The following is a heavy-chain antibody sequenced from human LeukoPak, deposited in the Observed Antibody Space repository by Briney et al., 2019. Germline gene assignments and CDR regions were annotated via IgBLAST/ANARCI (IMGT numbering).Heavy chain of an antibody. V-gene: IGHV3-23*01. CDR1: GFTFSSYA. CDR3: ARRGGLDGYNPLNYFDY. Sequence: PGGSLRLSCAASGFTFSSYAMNWVRQAPGKGLEWVSAISGSGGTTYYADSVKGRFTISRDNSKNSLYLQMNSLRAEDTAVYYCARRGGLDGYNPLNYFDYWGQGTLVTVAS. J-gene: IGHJ4*02. D-gene: IGHD5-24*01. CDR2: ISGSGGTT.